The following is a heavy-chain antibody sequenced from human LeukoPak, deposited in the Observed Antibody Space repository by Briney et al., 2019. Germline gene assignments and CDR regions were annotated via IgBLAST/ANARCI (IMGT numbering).Heavy chain of an antibody. V-gene: IGHV5-51*01. CDR3: ARREAVAGTEDFLDY. J-gene: IGHJ4*02. CDR2: IYPGDSDT. Sequence: GESLKISCKGSGYIFTTYWIGWGRQIPGKGLEWMGIIYPGDSDTRYSPSFQGQVSISADRTISTAYLQWSSLKASDTAIYYCARREAVAGTEDFLDYWGQGTLVTVSS. D-gene: IGHD6-19*01. CDR1: GYIFTTYW.